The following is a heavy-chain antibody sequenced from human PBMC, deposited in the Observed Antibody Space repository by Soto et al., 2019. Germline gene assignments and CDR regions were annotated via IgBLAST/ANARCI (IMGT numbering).Heavy chain of an antibody. CDR2: ISSTTNYI. V-gene: IGHV3-21*01. J-gene: IGHJ4*02. CDR3: ARESEDLTSNFDY. CDR1: GFTFTRYS. Sequence: GGSLRLSCAVSGFTFTRYSMYWVRQAPGKGLEWVSSISSTTNYIYYADSMKGRFTVSRDNAKNSVYLEMNSLSAEDTAVYYCARESEDLTSNFDYWGQGTLVTVSS.